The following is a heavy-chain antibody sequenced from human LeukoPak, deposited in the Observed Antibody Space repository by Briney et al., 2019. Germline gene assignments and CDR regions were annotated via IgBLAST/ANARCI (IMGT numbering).Heavy chain of an antibody. V-gene: IGHV3-48*04. Sequence: GGSLRLFCAASGFTFSSYWMSWVRQAPGKGLEWVSYISSSGSTIYYADPVKGRFTISMDNAKNSLYLQMNSLRAEDTAVYYCARDRVVVPAATPSTRYYGMDVWGQGTTVTVSS. CDR3: ARDRVVVPAATPSTRYYGMDV. CDR2: ISSSGSTI. CDR1: GFTFSSYW. J-gene: IGHJ6*02. D-gene: IGHD2-2*01.